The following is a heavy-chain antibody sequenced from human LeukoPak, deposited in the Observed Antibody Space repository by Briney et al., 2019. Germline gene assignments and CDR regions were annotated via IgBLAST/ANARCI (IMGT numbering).Heavy chain of an antibody. CDR2: IYTSGST. Sequence: SETLSLTCTVSGGSISSYYWSWIRQPAGKGLEWIGRIYTSGSTNYNPSLKSRVTMSVDMSKNQFSLKLSSVTAADTAVYYCARDSGSYWESYLFDIWGQGTMVTVSS. V-gene: IGHV4-4*07. J-gene: IGHJ3*02. D-gene: IGHD1-26*01. CDR3: ARDSGSYWESYLFDI. CDR1: GGSISSYY.